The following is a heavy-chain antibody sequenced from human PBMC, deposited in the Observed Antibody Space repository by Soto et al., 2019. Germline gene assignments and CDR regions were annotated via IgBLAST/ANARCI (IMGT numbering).Heavy chain of an antibody. CDR2: ISYDGSNK. Sequence: PGGSLGLSCAASGFTFSSYGMHWVRQAPGKGLEWVAVISYDGSNKYYADSVKGRFTISRDNPKNTLYLQMNSLRAEDTAVYYCAKDGGRGKYGSGSFDYWGRGT. D-gene: IGHD3-10*01. CDR1: GFTFSSYG. V-gene: IGHV3-30*18. CDR3: AKDGGRGKYGSGSFDY. J-gene: IGHJ4*02.